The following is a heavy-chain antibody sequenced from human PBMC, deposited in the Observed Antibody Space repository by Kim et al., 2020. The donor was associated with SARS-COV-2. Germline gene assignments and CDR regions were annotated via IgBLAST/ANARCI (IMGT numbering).Heavy chain of an antibody. D-gene: IGHD3-10*01. Sequence: GGSLRLSCSASGFTFSSYAMHWVRQAPGKGLEYVSAISSNGGSTYYADSVKGRFTISRDNSKNTLYLQMSSLRAEDTAVYYCVKPLLAYYYGSGGDYFDYWGQGTLVTVSS. CDR1: GFTFSSYA. V-gene: IGHV3-64D*06. CDR2: ISSNGGST. J-gene: IGHJ4*02. CDR3: VKPLLAYYYGSGGDYFDY.